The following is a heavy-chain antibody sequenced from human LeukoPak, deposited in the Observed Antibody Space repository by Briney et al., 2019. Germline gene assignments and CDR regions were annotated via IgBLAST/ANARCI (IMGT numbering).Heavy chain of an antibody. Sequence: ASVKVSCKASGGTFSSYAISWVRQAPGQGLEWMGRIIPILGIANYAQKLQGRVTITADKSTSTAYMELSSLRSEDTAVYYCARDLVYYDSSGDPPWGQGTLVTVSS. CDR3: ARDLVYYDSSGDPP. D-gene: IGHD3-22*01. V-gene: IGHV1-69*04. CDR1: GGTFSSYA. CDR2: IIPILGIA. J-gene: IGHJ5*02.